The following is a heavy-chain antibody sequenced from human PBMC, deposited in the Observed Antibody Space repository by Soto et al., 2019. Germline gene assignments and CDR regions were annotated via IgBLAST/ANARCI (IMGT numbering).Heavy chain of an antibody. CDR3: AKVSSSWYAGFFDL. J-gene: IGHJ4*02. CDR1: GFPFSTYA. Sequence: GGSLRLSCAASGFPFSTYAIDCVRQAPGKGLEWVAGISYDGNNKYYADSVKDRLTISRDNSKNTLYLQIHTLRAEDTAVYYCAKVSSSWYAGFFDLWGQGTLVTVSS. V-gene: IGHV3-30-3*01. D-gene: IGHD6-13*01. CDR2: ISYDGNNK.